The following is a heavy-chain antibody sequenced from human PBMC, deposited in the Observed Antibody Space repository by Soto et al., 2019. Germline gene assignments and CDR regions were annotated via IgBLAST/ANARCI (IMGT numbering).Heavy chain of an antibody. CDR3: ARDLRTLYGMDV. J-gene: IGHJ6*02. CDR2: IYSGGST. V-gene: IGHV3-53*01. CDR1: GFTVSSNY. Sequence: PGGSLRLSCAASGFTVSSNYMSWVRQAPGKGLEWVSVIYSGGSTYYADSVKGRFTISRDNSKNTLYLQMNSLRAEDTAVYYCARDLRTLYGMDVWGQGTTVPVSS.